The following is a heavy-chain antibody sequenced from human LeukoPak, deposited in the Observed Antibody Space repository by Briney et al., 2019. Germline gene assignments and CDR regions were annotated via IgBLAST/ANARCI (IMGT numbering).Heavy chain of an antibody. Sequence: SVKVSCKASGYTFTSYAMNCVRQALGQGLEWMGWINTNTGNPTYAQGFTGRVVFSLDTSVSTAYLQISSRKAEDTAVYYCARGLGSSGWYVYDFDYWGQGNLVTVSS. CDR2: INTNTGNP. D-gene: IGHD6-19*01. CDR3: ARGLGSSGWYVYDFDY. V-gene: IGHV7-4-1*02. CDR1: GYTFTSYA. J-gene: IGHJ4*02.